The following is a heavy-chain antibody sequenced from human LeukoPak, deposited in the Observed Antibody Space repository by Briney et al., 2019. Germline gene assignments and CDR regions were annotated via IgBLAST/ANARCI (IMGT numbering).Heavy chain of an antibody. CDR2: IKQDGSEK. CDR1: GFTFSSYW. CDR3: ARPYDSSGYPFDY. D-gene: IGHD3-22*01. V-gene: IGHV3-7*01. Sequence: GGSLRLSCAASGFTFSSYWVSWVRQAPGKGLEWVANIKQDGSEKYYVDSVKGRFTISRDNAKNSLYLQMNSLRAEDTAVYYCARPYDSSGYPFDYWGQGTLVTVSS. J-gene: IGHJ4*02.